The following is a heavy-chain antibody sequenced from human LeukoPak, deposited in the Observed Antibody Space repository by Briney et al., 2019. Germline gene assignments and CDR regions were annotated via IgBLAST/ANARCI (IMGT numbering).Heavy chain of an antibody. CDR1: GFTFSSYA. CDR3: AKDPRRQVAGFDY. D-gene: IGHD6-19*01. Sequence: GGSLRLSCAASGFTFSSYAMSWVRQAPGKGLEWVSAISGSGGSTYYADSVKGRFTISRDNPKNPLYLQMNSLRAEDTAVYYCAKDPRRQVAGFDYWGQGTLVTVSS. CDR2: ISGSGGST. V-gene: IGHV3-23*01. J-gene: IGHJ4*02.